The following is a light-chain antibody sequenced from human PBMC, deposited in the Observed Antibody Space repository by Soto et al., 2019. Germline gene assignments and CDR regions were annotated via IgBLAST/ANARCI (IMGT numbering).Light chain of an antibody. CDR3: SSYTSSSTLV. CDR2: DVS. J-gene: IGLJ3*02. V-gene: IGLV2-14*01. Sequence: QSALTQPASVSGSPGQSITISCTGTSSDVGGYNYVSWYQQHPGKAPKLMIYDVSNWPSGVSNRFSGSKSGNTASLTISGLQAEDEADYYCSSYTSSSTLVFGGGTNDRP. CDR1: SSDVGGYNY.